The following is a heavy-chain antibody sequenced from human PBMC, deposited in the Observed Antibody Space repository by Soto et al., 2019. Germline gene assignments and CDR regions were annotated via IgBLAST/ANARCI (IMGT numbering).Heavy chain of an antibody. CDR1: GFSFSAFS. CDR3: AREGGRHCSPTRCYNAFDI. Sequence: VGSLRLSCASSGFSFSAFSMNWVRQAPGKGLEWISYISSTSSTIYYADSVKGRFTISRDNAKNSLYLQMNSLRDEDTAVYYCAREGGRHCSPTRCYNAFDIWGLGTMVTV. CDR2: ISSTSSTI. J-gene: IGHJ3*02. V-gene: IGHV3-48*02. D-gene: IGHD2-2*02.